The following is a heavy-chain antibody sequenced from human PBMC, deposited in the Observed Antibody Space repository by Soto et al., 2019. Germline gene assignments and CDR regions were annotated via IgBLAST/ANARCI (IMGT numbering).Heavy chain of an antibody. J-gene: IGHJ5*02. V-gene: IGHV5-51*01. D-gene: IGHD4-17*01. Sequence: PGESLKISCKASGYNFATYWIAWVRQMPGKGLEYMGIIYPGDSDARYSPSFQGQVTFSADKSISTAYLQWSSPTASDTAIYYCARHGFYGDYASNYFDPWGQGTLVTVSS. CDR2: IYPGDSDA. CDR1: GYNFATYW. CDR3: ARHGFYGDYASNYFDP.